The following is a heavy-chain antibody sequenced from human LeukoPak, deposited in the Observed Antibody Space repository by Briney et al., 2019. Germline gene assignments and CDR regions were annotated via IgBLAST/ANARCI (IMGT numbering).Heavy chain of an antibody. D-gene: IGHD2-2*01. CDR1: GYTFTSYG. Sequence: ASVKVSCKASGYTFTSYGISWVRQAPGQGLEWMGWISAYNGNTNYAQKLQGRVTMTTDTSTSTAYMELRSLRSDDTAVYYCARDGVVVPAAMDCGFDYWGQGTLVTVSS. J-gene: IGHJ4*02. V-gene: IGHV1-18*01. CDR3: ARDGVVVPAAMDCGFDY. CDR2: ISAYNGNT.